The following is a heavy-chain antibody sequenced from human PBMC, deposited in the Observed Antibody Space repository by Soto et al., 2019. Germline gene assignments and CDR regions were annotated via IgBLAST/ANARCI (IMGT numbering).Heavy chain of an antibody. V-gene: IGHV3-21*01. CDR2: ISSSSSYI. Sequence: GGSLRLSCAASGFTFSSYSMNWVRQAPGKGLEWVSSISSSSSYIYYADSVKGRFTISRDNAKNSLYLQMNSLRAEDTAVYYCARWRQWLSEYYYGMDVWGQGTTVTVSS. CDR3: ARWRQWLSEYYYGMDV. CDR1: GFTFSSYS. J-gene: IGHJ6*02. D-gene: IGHD6-19*01.